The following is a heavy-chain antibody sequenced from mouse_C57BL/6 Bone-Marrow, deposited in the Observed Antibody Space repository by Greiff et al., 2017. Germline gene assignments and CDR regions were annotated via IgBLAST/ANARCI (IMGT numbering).Heavy chain of an antibody. CDR2: ISSGSSTI. J-gene: IGHJ4*01. D-gene: IGHD2-4*01. V-gene: IGHV5-17*01. CDR3: ARHDYCYAMDY. CDR1: GFTFSDYG. Sequence: EVQRVESGGGLVKPGGSLKLSCAASGFTFSDYGMHWVRQAPEKGLEWVAYISSGSSTIYYADTVKGRFTISRDNAKNTLFLQMTSLRSEDTAMYYCARHDYCYAMDYWGQGTSVTVSS.